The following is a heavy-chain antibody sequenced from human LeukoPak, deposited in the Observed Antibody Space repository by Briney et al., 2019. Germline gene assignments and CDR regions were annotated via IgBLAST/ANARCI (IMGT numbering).Heavy chain of an antibody. CDR2: ISSSSSYI. CDR1: GLTFSSYS. V-gene: IGHV3-21*01. CDR3: ARDSRFGHYFDY. J-gene: IGHJ4*02. Sequence: GGSLRLSRAASGLTFSSYSMNWVRQAPGKGLEWVSSISSSSSYIYYADSVKGRFTISRDNAKNSLYLQMNSLRAEDTAVYYCARDSRFGHYFDYWGQGTLVTVSS. D-gene: IGHD3-10*01.